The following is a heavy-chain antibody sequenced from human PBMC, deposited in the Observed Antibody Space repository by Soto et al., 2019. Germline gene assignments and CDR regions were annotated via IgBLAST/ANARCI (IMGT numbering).Heavy chain of an antibody. J-gene: IGHJ6*02. CDR1: GGSLRGYY. D-gene: IGHD3-10*01. V-gene: IGHV4-59*08. CDR3: ARQGYGGLHGLVDV. Sequence: QVQLQESGPRLVKPSETLSLTCTVPGGSLRGYYCSWFRQPPGKGLEWVGYINYSGDTYYNPSLESRVTVSVDPANNQYSLMINSLTATETAVYYCARQGYGGLHGLVDVWGQGTTVTVSS. CDR2: INYSGDT.